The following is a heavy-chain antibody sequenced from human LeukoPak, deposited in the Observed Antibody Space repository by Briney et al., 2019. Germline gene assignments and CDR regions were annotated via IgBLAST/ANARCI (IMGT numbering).Heavy chain of an antibody. V-gene: IGHV3-48*01. CDR2: ISHGSSRI. CDR3: ARDPGYSYAMDS. Sequence: GGSLRLSCAASGFTFSSYSMNWVRQAPGKGLEWISYISHGSSRIFYADFVEGRFTVSGDDAKNALYLQMNSLRVEDTAVYYCARDPGYSYAMDSWGQGTLVIVSS. D-gene: IGHD5-18*01. J-gene: IGHJ4*02. CDR1: GFTFSSYS.